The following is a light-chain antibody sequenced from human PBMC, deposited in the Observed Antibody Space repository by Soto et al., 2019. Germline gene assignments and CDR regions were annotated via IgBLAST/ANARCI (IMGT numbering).Light chain of an antibody. CDR3: CSYAGSYTGV. J-gene: IGLJ1*01. V-gene: IGLV2-11*01. Sequence: QSALTQPRSVSGSPGQSVTISCTGTSSDVGGYNFVSWCQQHPGKAPKLMIYDVSKRPSGVPDRFSGSKSGNTASLTISGLQAEDEADYYCCSYAGSYTGVFGTGTELTVL. CDR1: SSDVGGYNF. CDR2: DVS.